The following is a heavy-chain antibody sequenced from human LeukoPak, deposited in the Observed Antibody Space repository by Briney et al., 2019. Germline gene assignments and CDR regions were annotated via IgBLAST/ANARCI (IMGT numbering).Heavy chain of an antibody. Sequence: GGSLRLSCAASGFTFDDYGTNWVRQAPGKGLEWVSGINWNGGSTGYADSVKGRFTISRDNAKNSLYLQMDSLRAEDTALYHCAKSYVDYYYYYMDVWGKGTTVTVSS. D-gene: IGHD3-16*01. J-gene: IGHJ6*03. CDR1: GFTFDDYG. V-gene: IGHV3-20*01. CDR3: AKSYVDYYYYYMDV. CDR2: INWNGGST.